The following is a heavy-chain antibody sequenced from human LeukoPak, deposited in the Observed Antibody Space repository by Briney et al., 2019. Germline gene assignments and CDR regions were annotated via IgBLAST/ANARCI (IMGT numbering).Heavy chain of an antibody. V-gene: IGHV3-53*01. Sequence: GGSLRLSCAASGFTVSSSYTTWVRQAPGKGLEWVSVIYSGGTTYYADSVKGRFTISRDNSKNTLYPQMNSLRAEDTAVYYCARGIPYCSSTSCYESLYGMDVWGQGTTVTVSS. CDR3: ARGIPYCSSTSCYESLYGMDV. CDR1: GFTVSSSY. J-gene: IGHJ6*02. CDR2: IYSGGTT. D-gene: IGHD2-2*01.